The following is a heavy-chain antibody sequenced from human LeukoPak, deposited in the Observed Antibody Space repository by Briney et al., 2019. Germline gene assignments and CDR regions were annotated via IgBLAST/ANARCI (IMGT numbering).Heavy chain of an antibody. Sequence: SETLSLTCTVSGGSISSSSYYWGWIRQPPGKGLEWIGTIYYSGSTYYNPSLKSRVTISVDTSKNQFSLKLSSVTAADTAVYYCARGAYSNYGWRYYGMDVWGQGTTVTVSS. D-gene: IGHD4-11*01. CDR2: IYYSGST. CDR1: GGSISSSSYY. CDR3: ARGAYSNYGWRYYGMDV. V-gene: IGHV4-39*01. J-gene: IGHJ6*02.